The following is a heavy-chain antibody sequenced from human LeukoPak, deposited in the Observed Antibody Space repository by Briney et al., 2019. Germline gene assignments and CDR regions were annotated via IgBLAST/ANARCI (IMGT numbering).Heavy chain of an antibody. V-gene: IGHV3-21*01. CDR2: ISSSSYI. Sequence: GGSLRLSCAASGFTFSSYSMNWVRQAPGKGLEWVSSISSSSYIYYADSVKGRFTISRDNAKNSLYLQMNSLRAEDTAVYYCARDLVVVVAATNYYYYGMDVWGQGTTVTVSS. CDR3: ARDLVVVVAATNYYYYGMDV. D-gene: IGHD2-15*01. J-gene: IGHJ6*02. CDR1: GFTFSSYS.